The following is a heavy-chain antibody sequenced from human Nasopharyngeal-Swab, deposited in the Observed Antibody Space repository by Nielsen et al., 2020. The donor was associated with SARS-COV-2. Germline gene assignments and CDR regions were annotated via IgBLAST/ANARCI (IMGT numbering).Heavy chain of an antibody. V-gene: IGHV1-3*01. CDR1: GYTFTSYA. CDR2: INAGNGNT. J-gene: IGHJ2*01. Sequence: ASVKVSCKASGYTFTSYAMHWVRQAPGQRLEWMGWINAGNGNTKYSQKFQGRVTITRDTSASTAYMELSSLRSEDTAVYYCARGRSSSGWWYFDLWGRGTLVTVSS. D-gene: IGHD6-19*01. CDR3: ARGRSSSGWWYFDL.